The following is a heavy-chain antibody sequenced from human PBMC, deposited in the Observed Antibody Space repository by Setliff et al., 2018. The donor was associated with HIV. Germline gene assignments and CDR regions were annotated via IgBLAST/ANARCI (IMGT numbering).Heavy chain of an antibody. CDR2: ISYSGST. J-gene: IGHJ6*03. D-gene: IGHD1-7*01. V-gene: IGHV4-39*01. CDR1: GGSFSNSYYF. CDR3: ARHRQGLTGSTPGYYMDV. Sequence: SETLSLTCNVSGGSFSNSYYFWGWIRQPPGKGLEWIGSISYSGSTYYNPSLKSRVTMSVDTSKNQFALKLSSVTAADTAMYYCARHRQGLTGSTPGYYMDVWGKGTTVTVSS.